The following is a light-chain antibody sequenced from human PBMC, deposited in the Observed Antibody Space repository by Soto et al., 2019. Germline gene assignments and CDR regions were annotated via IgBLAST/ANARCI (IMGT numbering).Light chain of an antibody. CDR1: QSLLHSNGYNY. V-gene: IGKV2-28*01. CDR3: MQALQTPLT. CDR2: LGS. Sequence: DLVMTQSPLSLPVTPGEPASISCRSSQSLLHSNGYNYLDWYLQKPGQSPQLLIYLGSNRASGVPDRFSSTGSGTDFTLKISRVEAEDVGVYYCMQALQTPLTFGGGTKVEIK. J-gene: IGKJ4*01.